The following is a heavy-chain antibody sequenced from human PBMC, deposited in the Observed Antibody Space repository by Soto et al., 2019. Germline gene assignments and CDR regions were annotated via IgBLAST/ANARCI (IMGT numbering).Heavy chain of an antibody. J-gene: IGHJ4*02. V-gene: IGHV1-69*13. CDR1: GGTFSSYA. Sequence: SVKVSCKASGGTFSSYAISWVRQAPGQGLEWMGGIIPIFGTANYAQKFQGRVTITADESTSTAYMELSSLRSEDTAVYYCARDEKHPKDSYGLDYWGQGTLVTVSS. CDR2: IIPIFGTA. D-gene: IGHD5-18*01. CDR3: ARDEKHPKDSYGLDY.